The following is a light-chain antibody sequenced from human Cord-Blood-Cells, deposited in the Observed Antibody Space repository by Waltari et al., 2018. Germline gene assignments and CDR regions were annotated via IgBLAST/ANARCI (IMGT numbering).Light chain of an antibody. Sequence: SYELTQPPSVSVSPGQTASITCPGAKLGDKYACWYQQKPGQSPVLVIYQDSKRPSGIPERFSGSNSGNTATLTISGTQAMDGADYYCQAWDSSTVVFGGGTKLTVL. CDR2: QDS. CDR3: QAWDSSTVV. J-gene: IGLJ2*01. V-gene: IGLV3-1*01. CDR1: KLGDKY.